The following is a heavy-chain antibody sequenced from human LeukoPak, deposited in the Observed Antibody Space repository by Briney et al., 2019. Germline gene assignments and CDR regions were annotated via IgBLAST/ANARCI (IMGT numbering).Heavy chain of an antibody. J-gene: IGHJ6*02. V-gene: IGHV1-46*01. Sequence: ASVKVSCKASRYTFTNYFMHWVRQAPGQGLEWMGIISPSGGSTSYAQKFQGRVTMTRDTSTSTVYMELSSLRSEDTAVYYCAIPSGYQASYYYYGLDVGGQGTTVTVSS. CDR2: ISPSGGST. CDR3: AIPSGYQASYYYYGLDV. D-gene: IGHD5-12*01. CDR1: RYTFTNYF.